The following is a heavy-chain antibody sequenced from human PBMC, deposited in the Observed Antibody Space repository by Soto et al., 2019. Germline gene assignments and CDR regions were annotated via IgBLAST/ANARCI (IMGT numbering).Heavy chain of an antibody. CDR1: GFTFSSYA. CDR3: AKVKAAGGYYYYGMDV. Sequence: PGGSLRLSCAASGFTFSSYAMSWVRQAPGKGLEWVSAISGSGGSTYYADSVKGRFTISRDNSKNTLYLQMNSLRAEDTAVYYCAKVKAAGGYYYYGMDVWGQGTTVTVSS. CDR2: ISGSGGST. J-gene: IGHJ6*02. D-gene: IGHD6-25*01. V-gene: IGHV3-23*01.